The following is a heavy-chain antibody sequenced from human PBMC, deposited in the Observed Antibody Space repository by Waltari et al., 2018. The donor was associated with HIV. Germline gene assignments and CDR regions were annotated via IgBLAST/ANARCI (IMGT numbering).Heavy chain of an antibody. Sequence: QLLESGGGLVEPGGSLRLACAASGFIFTDFATDWVRQAPGKGLEWVSAIRGGGETFYADSVKGRFTISRDNSKNTLYLQMNSLRADDAAVYYCVKDSGRAADVFDLWGQGTMVTVSS. CDR3: VKDSGRAADVFDL. CDR1: GFIFTDFA. CDR2: IRGGGET. V-gene: IGHV3-23*01. J-gene: IGHJ3*01. D-gene: IGHD3-10*01.